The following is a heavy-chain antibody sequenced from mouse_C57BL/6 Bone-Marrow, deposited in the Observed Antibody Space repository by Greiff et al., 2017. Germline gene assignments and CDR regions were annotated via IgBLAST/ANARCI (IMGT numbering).Heavy chain of an antibody. Sequence: VQLKESGPVLVKPGASVKMSCKASGYTFTDYYLNWVKQSHGKSLEWIGVINPYNGGTSYNQKFKGKATLTVDKSSSTAYMELHSLTSEDSAVYYCARSGQLRLLFAYWGQGTLVTVSA. D-gene: IGHD3-2*02. CDR1: GYTFTDYY. V-gene: IGHV1-19*01. CDR2: INPYNGGT. J-gene: IGHJ3*01. CDR3: ARSGQLRLLFAY.